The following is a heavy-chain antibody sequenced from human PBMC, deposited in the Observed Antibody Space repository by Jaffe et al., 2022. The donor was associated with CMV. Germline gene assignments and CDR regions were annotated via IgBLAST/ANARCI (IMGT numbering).Heavy chain of an antibody. J-gene: IGHJ6*03. CDR1: GFTFSSYG. CDR3: ARDTVTTSYYYYYYMDV. CDR2: IWYDGSNK. Sequence: QVQLVESGGGVVQPGRSLRLSCAASGFTFSSYGMHWVRQAPGKGLEWVAVIWYDGSNKYYADSVKGRFTISRDNSKNTLYLQMNSLRAEDTAVYYCARDTVTTSYYYYYYMDVWGKGTTVTVSS. V-gene: IGHV3-33*08. D-gene: IGHD4-4*01.